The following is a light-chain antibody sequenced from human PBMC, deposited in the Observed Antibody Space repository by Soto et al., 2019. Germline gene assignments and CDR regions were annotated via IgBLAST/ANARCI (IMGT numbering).Light chain of an antibody. V-gene: IGLV2-11*01. Sequence: QSVLTQPRSVSGSPGQSVTISCTGTSSDVGAYNYVSWYQRHAGKVPKVIIHDVSARPSGVPDRFSASKSGNTDSMTISGLQTEDEADYYCSSYAGNYVYVFGSGTKVTAL. J-gene: IGLJ1*01. CDR1: SSDVGAYNY. CDR2: DVS. CDR3: SSYAGNYVYV.